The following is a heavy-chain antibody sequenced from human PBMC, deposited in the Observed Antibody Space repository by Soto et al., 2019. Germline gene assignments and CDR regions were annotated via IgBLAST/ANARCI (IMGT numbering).Heavy chain of an antibody. CDR3: ARSQMTTGPLGDGFVGFDY. Sequence: SETLSLTCTVSGGSISSSSYYWGWIRQPPGKGLEWIGSIYYSGSTYYNPSLKSRVTISVDTSKNQFSLKLSSVTAADTAVYYCARSQMTTGPLGDGFVGFDYWGQGTLGTVSS. D-gene: IGHD4-17*01. J-gene: IGHJ4*02. CDR1: GGSISSSSYY. CDR2: IYYSGST. V-gene: IGHV4-39*01.